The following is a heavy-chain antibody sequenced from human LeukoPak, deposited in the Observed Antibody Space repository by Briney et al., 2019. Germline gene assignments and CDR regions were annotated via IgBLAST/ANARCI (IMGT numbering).Heavy chain of an antibody. D-gene: IGHD6-6*01. V-gene: IGHV3-33*06. J-gene: IGHJ6*03. Sequence: HPGGSLRPSCPGSGFTFSSFGMHWVRQAPGKGLEWVAVIWEETSNKYYANSVKGRFTISRDNSKNTLYLQMNSLRAEDTAVYYCAKDHPVPYYMDVWGKGTTVTVSS. CDR3: AKDHPVPYYMDV. CDR2: IWEETSNK. CDR1: GFTFSSFG.